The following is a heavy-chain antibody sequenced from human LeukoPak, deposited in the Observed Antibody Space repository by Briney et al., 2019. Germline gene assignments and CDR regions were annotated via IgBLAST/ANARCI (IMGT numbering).Heavy chain of an antibody. CDR1: GYTFTTYA. V-gene: IGHV1-3*01. CDR3: ARGTNPGVSGHRSEPGDY. D-gene: IGHD3-10*01. J-gene: IGHJ4*02. Sequence: ASVKVSCKAFGYTFTTYAMHWVRQAPGQRLEWMGWINAGNGNTKYTQKFQGRVTITRDTSASTAYMELSSLRSEDTAVYYCARGTNPGVSGHRSEPGDYWGQGTLVTVSS. CDR2: INAGNGNT.